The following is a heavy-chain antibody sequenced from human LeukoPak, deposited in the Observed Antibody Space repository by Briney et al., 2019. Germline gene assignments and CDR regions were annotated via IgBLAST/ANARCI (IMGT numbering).Heavy chain of an antibody. CDR3: AKTAHSGFTVRGYFHH. Sequence: GGSLRLSCAASGFTFDDYAMHWVRQAPGKGLEWVSGISWNSGSIGYADSVKGRFTISRDNAKNSLYLQMNGLRPEDTAVYYCAKTAHSGFTVRGYFHHWGQGTLLTVSS. J-gene: IGHJ4*02. V-gene: IGHV3-9*01. CDR2: ISWNSGSI. CDR1: GFTFDDYA. D-gene: IGHD5-12*01.